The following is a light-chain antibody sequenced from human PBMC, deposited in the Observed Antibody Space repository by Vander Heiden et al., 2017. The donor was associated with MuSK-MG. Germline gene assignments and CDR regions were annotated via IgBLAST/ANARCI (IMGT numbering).Light chain of an antibody. Sequence: IVLTQSPGTLSLSTGERAILSCRASQSFRRNLLAWYPHRPGQPPRLLIYGASRRAPGIPDRFSGSGYGTDFTLTITRRQPEDFAVYYCQQYGDPFPLSFGGGTKVEI. CDR2: GAS. J-gene: IGKJ4*01. V-gene: IGKV3-20*01. CDR3: QQYGDPFPLS. CDR1: QSFRRNL.